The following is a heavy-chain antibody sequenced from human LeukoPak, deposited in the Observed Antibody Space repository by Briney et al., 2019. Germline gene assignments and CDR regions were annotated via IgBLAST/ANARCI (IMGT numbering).Heavy chain of an antibody. Sequence: GGSLRLSCAASGFTFSSYEMNWVRQAPGKGLEWVSAISGSGGSTYYADSVKGRFTISRDNSKNTLYLQMNSLRAEDTAVYYCAKPLLQRELLGVDFDYWGQGTLVTVSS. J-gene: IGHJ4*02. CDR1: GFTFSSYE. CDR3: AKPLLQRELLGVDFDY. CDR2: ISGSGGST. V-gene: IGHV3-23*01. D-gene: IGHD1-26*01.